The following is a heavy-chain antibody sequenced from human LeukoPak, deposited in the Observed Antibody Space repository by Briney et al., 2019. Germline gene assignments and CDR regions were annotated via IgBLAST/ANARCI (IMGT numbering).Heavy chain of an antibody. J-gene: IGHJ5*02. D-gene: IGHD3-22*01. V-gene: IGHV1-46*01. CDR1: GYTFTSNY. CDR3: ARMSYYDSSGDNWFDP. Sequence: ASVKVSCKAFGYTFTSNYMHWVRQAPGQGPEWMGVISPSGGSTTYAQKFQGRVTMTRDTSISTAYMELSSLRSEDTAVYYCARMSYYDSSGDNWFDPWGQGTLVTVSS. CDR2: ISPSGGST.